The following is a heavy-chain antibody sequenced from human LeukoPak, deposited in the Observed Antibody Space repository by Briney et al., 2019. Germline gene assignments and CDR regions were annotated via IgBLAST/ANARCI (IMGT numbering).Heavy chain of an antibody. V-gene: IGHV3-64D*09. CDR2: ISSNGGST. Sequence: PGGSLRLSCSASGFTFSSYAMHWVRQAPGKGLEYVSAISSNGGSTYYADSVKGRFTISRDNSKNTLYLQTSSLRAEDTAVYYCVKDGVVATISDFDYWGQGTLVTVSS. J-gene: IGHJ4*02. CDR3: VKDGVVATISDFDY. D-gene: IGHD5-12*01. CDR1: GFTFSSYA.